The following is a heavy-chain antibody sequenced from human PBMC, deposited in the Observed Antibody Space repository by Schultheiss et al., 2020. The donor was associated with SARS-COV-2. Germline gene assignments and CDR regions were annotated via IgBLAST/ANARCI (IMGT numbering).Heavy chain of an antibody. V-gene: IGHV4-59*01. Sequence: SETLSLTCTVSGGSISSYYWSWIRQPPGKGLEWIGYIYYSGSTNYNPSLKSRVTISVDTSKNQFSLKLSSVTAADTAVYYCAKERPTTTCFDYWGQGVLVTVSS. CDR1: GGSISSYY. CDR2: IYYSGST. CDR3: AKERPTTTCFDY. D-gene: IGHD1-14*01. J-gene: IGHJ4*02.